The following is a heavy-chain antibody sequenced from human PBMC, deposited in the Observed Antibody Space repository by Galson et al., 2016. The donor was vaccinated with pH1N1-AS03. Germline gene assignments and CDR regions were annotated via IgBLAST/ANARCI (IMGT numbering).Heavy chain of an antibody. CDR2: IKSNADGATT. Sequence: SLRLSCAASGFTFTDAWMSWVRQAPGRGLEWIGRIKSNADGATTDSAAPVQGRFTISRDDSKNTLYLQMNGLKIEDTAVYYCVTTLLYSRVTCPAYFDNWGQGTLVTVSS. J-gene: IGHJ4*02. D-gene: IGHD1-26*01. CDR3: VTTLLYSRVTCPAYFDN. V-gene: IGHV3-15*01. CDR1: GFTFTDAW.